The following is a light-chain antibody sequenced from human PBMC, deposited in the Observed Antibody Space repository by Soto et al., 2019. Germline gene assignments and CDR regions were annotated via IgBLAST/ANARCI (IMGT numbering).Light chain of an antibody. J-gene: IGKJ1*01. Sequence: EVVVTQCPDTLSLSPGERATLSCRASQSAGNFLAWYQQKPGQAPRLLIYGASSRATGIPDRFSGSGSGTDFTLTISRLQPDDFATYYCQQYNSYSWTFGQGTKVDIK. V-gene: IGKV3-20*01. CDR1: QSAGNF. CDR3: QQYNSYSWT. CDR2: GAS.